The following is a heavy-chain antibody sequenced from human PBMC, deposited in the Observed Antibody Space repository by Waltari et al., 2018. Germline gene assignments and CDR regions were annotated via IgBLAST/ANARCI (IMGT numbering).Heavy chain of an antibody. V-gene: IGHV3-30*03. J-gene: IGHJ4*02. CDR3: ARDSYYDSSASTPDY. Sequence: VQLVESGGGLVQPGGSLRLSCAASGFTFSSYSMNWVRQAPGKGLEWVAVISYDGSNKYYADSVKGRFTISRDNSKNTLYLQMNSLRAEDTAVYYCARDSYYDSSASTPDYWGQGTLVTVSS. D-gene: IGHD3-22*01. CDR2: ISYDGSNK. CDR1: GFTFSSYS.